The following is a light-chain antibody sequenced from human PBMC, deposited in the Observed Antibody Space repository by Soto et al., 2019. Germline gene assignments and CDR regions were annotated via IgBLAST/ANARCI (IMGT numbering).Light chain of an antibody. CDR2: LNSDGSH. CDR3: QTWGTGIVV. CDR1: SGHSSSA. J-gene: IGLJ2*01. V-gene: IGLV4-69*01. Sequence: QSVLTQSPSASASLGASVKLTCTLSSGHSSSAIAWHQQQPEKGPRYLMKLNSDGSHSKGDGIPDRFSGSRSGAERYLTISSLQSEDEADYYCQTWGTGIVVFGGGTKLTVL.